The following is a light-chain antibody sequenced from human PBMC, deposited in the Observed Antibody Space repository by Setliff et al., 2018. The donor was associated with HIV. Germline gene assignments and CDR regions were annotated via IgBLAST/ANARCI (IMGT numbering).Light chain of an antibody. V-gene: IGLV2-14*02. CDR1: SSDVGSYNL. J-gene: IGLJ1*01. CDR2: EVS. Sequence: QSVLTQPASVSGSPGQSITISCTGTSSDVGSYNLVSWYQQHPGKAPKLMIYEVSNRPSGVSNRFSGSKSGNTASLTISGLQAEDEADYYCSSYTSSTTLPYVFGTGTKVTVL. CDR3: SSYTSSTTLPYV.